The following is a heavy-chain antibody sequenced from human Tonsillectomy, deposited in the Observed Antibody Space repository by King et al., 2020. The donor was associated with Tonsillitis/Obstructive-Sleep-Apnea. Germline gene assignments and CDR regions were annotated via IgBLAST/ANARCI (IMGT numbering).Heavy chain of an antibody. CDR1: GFTFRSYG. V-gene: IGHV3-33*01. CDR2: IGYDGRKK. CDR3: ARGNDFWSGLFDY. J-gene: IGHJ4*02. Sequence: VQLVESGGGVVQPGRFLGLSCAASGFTFRSYGMHWVRLDPCKGLEWVAVIGYDGRKKFYADFGKCRFTISRDNSKHTLYLQMNSLGAEDTAVYYCARGNDFWSGLFDYWGQGTLVTVSS. D-gene: IGHD3-3*01.